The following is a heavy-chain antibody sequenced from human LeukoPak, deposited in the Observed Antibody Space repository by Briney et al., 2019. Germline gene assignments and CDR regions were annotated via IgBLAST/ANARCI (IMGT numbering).Heavy chain of an antibody. V-gene: IGHV3-23*01. J-gene: IGHJ4*02. Sequence: PGGSLRLSSAASRFSFSDYTMSWVRLLPGKGLEWVSGIRHSGVDSSYADSVKGRFTISRDNSKNMLYLQMNSLRDDDTGVYYCARDRRATPMYFFDFWGQGTPVTVSS. D-gene: IGHD2-15*01. CDR1: RFSFSDYT. CDR3: ARDRRATPMYFFDF. CDR2: IRHSGVDS.